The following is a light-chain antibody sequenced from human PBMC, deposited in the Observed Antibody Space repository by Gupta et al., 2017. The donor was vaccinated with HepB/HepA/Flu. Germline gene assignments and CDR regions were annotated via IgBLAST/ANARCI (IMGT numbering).Light chain of an antibody. Sequence: QSALTQPASVSGSPGQSITISCPGTSSDVGGYNYVSWYQQHPGKAPKLMIYDVSNRPSGVSNRFSGSKSGNTASLTISGLQAEDEADYYCSSYTSSSTPWVFGGGTKLTVL. CDR3: SSYTSSSTPWV. CDR2: DVS. V-gene: IGLV2-14*03. J-gene: IGLJ3*02. CDR1: SSDVGGYNY.